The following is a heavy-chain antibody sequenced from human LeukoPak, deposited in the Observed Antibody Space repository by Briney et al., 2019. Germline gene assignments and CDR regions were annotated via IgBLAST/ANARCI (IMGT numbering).Heavy chain of an antibody. CDR1: GFTVSGNY. J-gene: IGHJ4*02. V-gene: IGHV3-23*01. CDR2: ISGSGGST. CDR3: AKDGNTAMGN. D-gene: IGHD5-18*01. Sequence: GGSLRLSCAASGFTVSGNYMNWVRQAPGKGLEWVSAISGSGGSTYYADSVKGRFTISRDNSKNTLYLQMNSLRAEDTAVYYCAKDGNTAMGNWGQGTLVTVSS.